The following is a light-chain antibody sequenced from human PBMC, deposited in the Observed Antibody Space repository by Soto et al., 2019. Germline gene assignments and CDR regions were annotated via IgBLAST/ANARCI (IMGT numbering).Light chain of an antibody. Sequence: DIQMTQSPSTLSASVGDSVTITYRASQSISRWLAWYQQKPGRAPKLLIYDASSLKSGVPSRFGGSGSGTEFTLTISSLQPGDFATYYCQQYNSYSSLTFGGGTKVDIK. V-gene: IGKV1-5*01. CDR3: QQYNSYSSLT. CDR2: DAS. CDR1: QSISRW. J-gene: IGKJ4*01.